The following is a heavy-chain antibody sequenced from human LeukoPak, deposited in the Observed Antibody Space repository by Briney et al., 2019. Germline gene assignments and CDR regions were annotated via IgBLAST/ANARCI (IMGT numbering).Heavy chain of an antibody. J-gene: IGHJ6*02. Sequence: GASVKVSCKASGYTFTSYYMHWVRQAPGQGLEWMGIINPSGGSTSYAQKFQGRVTMTRDTSTSTVYMELSSLRSEDTAVYYCARKDSSSWFRGHYYYYGMDVWGQGTTVTVSS. D-gene: IGHD6-13*01. V-gene: IGHV1-46*01. CDR1: GYTFTSYY. CDR2: INPSGGST. CDR3: ARKDSSSWFRGHYYYYGMDV.